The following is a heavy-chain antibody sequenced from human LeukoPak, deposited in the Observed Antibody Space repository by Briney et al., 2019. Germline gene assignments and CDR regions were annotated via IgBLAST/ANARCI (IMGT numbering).Heavy chain of an antibody. D-gene: IGHD3-10*01. CDR2: IQPEDSDT. CDR1: GYTFTNYW. Sequence: GESLKISCKASGYTFTNYWIGWVRQMPGKGLECMGIIQPEDSDTRYNPSFQGQVTISADRSITTAYLQWTSLTASDTAIYYCARRPYGSGSPGDAFDIWGRGTMITVSS. CDR3: ARRPYGSGSPGDAFDI. V-gene: IGHV5-51*01. J-gene: IGHJ3*02.